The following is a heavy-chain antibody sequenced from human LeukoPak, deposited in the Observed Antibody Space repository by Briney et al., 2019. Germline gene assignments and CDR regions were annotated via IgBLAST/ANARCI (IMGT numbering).Heavy chain of an antibody. CDR2: IKQDEREK. V-gene: IGHV3-7*01. J-gene: IGHJ4*02. CDR3: ARLNWIYTNGVSYTGFDY. Sequence: GGSLRLSCAASGFTFSSYSMNWVRQAPGKGLEWVANIKQDEREKYFLDSVKGRFTISRDNAKNSLYLQMNSLRAEDTAIYYCARLNWIYTNGVSYTGFDYWGRGTLVTVSS. CDR1: GFTFSSYS. D-gene: IGHD2-8*01.